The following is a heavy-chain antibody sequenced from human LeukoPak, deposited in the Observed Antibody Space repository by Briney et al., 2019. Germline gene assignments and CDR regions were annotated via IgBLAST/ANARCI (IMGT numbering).Heavy chain of an antibody. CDR3: AIQSKGYTYGYNY. CDR1: GGSFSGYY. V-gene: IGHV4-34*01. CDR2: INHSGST. D-gene: IGHD5-18*01. J-gene: IGHJ4*02. Sequence: SETLSLTCAVYGGSFSGYYWSWIRQPPGKGLEGIGEINHSGSTNYNPSLKSRVTISVDTSKNQFSLRLTSVTAADTALYYCAIQSKGYTYGYNYWGQGTLVTVSS.